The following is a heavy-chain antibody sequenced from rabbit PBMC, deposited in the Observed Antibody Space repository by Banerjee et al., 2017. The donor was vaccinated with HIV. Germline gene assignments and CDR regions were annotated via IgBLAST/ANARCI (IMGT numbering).Heavy chain of an antibody. Sequence: QEQLVESGGGLVQPGGSLKVTCTVSGFDFSNYGVSWVRQAPGKGLEWIACINTSTGNTVYASWAKGRFTISKTSSTTVTLQMTSLTAADTATYFCARDLSGVIGWNLNLWGPGTLVTVS. J-gene: IGHJ4*01. CDR3: ARDLSGVIGWNLNL. V-gene: IGHV1S45*01. D-gene: IGHD1-1*01. CDR1: GFDFSNYG. CDR2: INTSTGNT.